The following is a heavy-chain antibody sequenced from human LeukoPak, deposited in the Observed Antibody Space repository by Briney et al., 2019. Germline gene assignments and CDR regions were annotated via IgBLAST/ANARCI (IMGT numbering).Heavy chain of an antibody. Sequence: GGSLILSCAASGFTFSSYAMHWVRQAPGKGLEWVAVISYDGSNKYYADSVKGRFTISRDNSKNTLYLQMNSLRAEDTAVYYCARESMTTVTTTFDYWGQGTLVTVSS. J-gene: IGHJ4*02. D-gene: IGHD4-17*01. CDR3: ARESMTTVTTTFDY. CDR1: GFTFSSYA. V-gene: IGHV3-30-3*01. CDR2: ISYDGSNK.